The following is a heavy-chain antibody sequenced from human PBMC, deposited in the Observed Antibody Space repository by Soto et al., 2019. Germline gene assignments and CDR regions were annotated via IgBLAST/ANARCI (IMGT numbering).Heavy chain of an antibody. CDR1: GFTFGDYA. CDR3: TRAVVVVPAATGCWFDP. CDR2: IRSKAYGGTT. J-gene: IGHJ5*02. D-gene: IGHD2-2*01. V-gene: IGHV3-49*04. Sequence: PGGSLRLSCTASGFTFGDYAMSWVRQAPGKGLEWVGFIRSKAYGGTTEYAASVKGRFTISRDDSKSIAYLQMNSLKTEDTAVYYCTRAVVVVPAATGCWFDPWGQGTLVTVSS.